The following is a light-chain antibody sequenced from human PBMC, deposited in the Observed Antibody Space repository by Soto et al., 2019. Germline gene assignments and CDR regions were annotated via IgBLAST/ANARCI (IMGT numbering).Light chain of an antibody. V-gene: IGKV3-20*01. Sequence: IVLTQSPGPLSLPPGERAALSCRGSQTLDTDYLTWYQHKPGQAPRLLIFGASSRATGIPDRFSGTGSGTEFTLTISRLEPEDSAVYYCQQFDGSPYTFGQGTK. CDR1: QTLDTDY. CDR3: QQFDGSPYT. J-gene: IGKJ2*01. CDR2: GAS.